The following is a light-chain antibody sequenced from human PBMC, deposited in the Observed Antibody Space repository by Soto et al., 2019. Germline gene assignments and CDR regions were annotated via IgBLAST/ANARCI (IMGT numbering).Light chain of an antibody. V-gene: IGLV2-14*03. CDR1: SSDVGGYNY. J-gene: IGLJ2*01. CDR3: SSYTSSNTLV. CDR2: DVT. Sequence: QSALTQPASVSGSPGQSITISCTGTSSDVGGYNYVSWYQQHPGKAPTLMIYDVTNRPSGVSYRFSGSKSGNTASLIISGLQAEDEADYYCSSYTSSNTLVFGGGTKLTVL.